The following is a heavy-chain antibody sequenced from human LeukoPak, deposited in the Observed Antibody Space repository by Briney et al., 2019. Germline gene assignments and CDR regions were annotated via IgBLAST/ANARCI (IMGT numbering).Heavy chain of an antibody. D-gene: IGHD5-18*01. V-gene: IGHV3-23*05. CDR2: ISGSST. Sequence: PGDSLRLSCAASGFSLGEYAMSWVRQAPGKGPEWVSAISGSSTYYSDSVKGRFTISRDTSKTTVYLQMNVLREDDTALYYCVKGPQVGDGYHPYYWGQGTLVTVS. J-gene: IGHJ4*02. CDR3: VKGPQVGDGYHPYY. CDR1: GFSLGEYA.